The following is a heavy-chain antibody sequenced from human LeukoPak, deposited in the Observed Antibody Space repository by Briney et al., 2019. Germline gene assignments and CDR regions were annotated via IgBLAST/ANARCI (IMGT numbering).Heavy chain of an antibody. D-gene: IGHD3-10*01. Sequence: GGSLRLSCAASRFIFSTYWMHWVRQAPGKGLVWASRINSDGSRTNYADSVKGRFTISRDNAKNTLYLQMNSLRAEDTAIYHCARDVGEYQILGFDYWGQGTLVTVSS. CDR2: INSDGSRT. V-gene: IGHV3-74*01. CDR1: RFIFSTYW. CDR3: ARDVGEYQILGFDY. J-gene: IGHJ4*02.